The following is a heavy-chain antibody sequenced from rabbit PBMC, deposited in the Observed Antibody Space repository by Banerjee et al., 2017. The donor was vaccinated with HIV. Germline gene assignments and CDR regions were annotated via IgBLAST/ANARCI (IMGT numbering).Heavy chain of an antibody. Sequence: QEQLVESGGGLVQPGGSLKLSCVASGFDFSSYGVGWVRQAPGKGLEWIACIYTGSIDSTYYASWAKGRFTISKTSSTTVTLQMTSLTAADTATYFCTRNGMDLWGQGTLVTVS. CDR2: IYTGSIDST. CDR1: GFDFSSYG. J-gene: IGHJ6*01. CDR3: TRNGMDL. V-gene: IGHV1S45*01.